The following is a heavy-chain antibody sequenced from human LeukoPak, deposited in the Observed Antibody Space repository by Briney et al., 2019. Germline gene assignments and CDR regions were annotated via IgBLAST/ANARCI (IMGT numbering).Heavy chain of an antibody. V-gene: IGHV3-23*01. J-gene: IGHJ4*02. CDR1: GFTFSSYG. CDR2: ISGSGGST. D-gene: IGHD6-13*01. CDR3: AKDSSTGIAAAGSFDY. Sequence: PGGSLRLSCAASGFTFSSYGMSWVRQAPGKGLEWVSAISGSGGSTYYAGSVKGRFTISRDNSKNTLYLQMNSLRAEDTAVYYCAKDSSTGIAAAGSFDYWGQGTLVTVSS.